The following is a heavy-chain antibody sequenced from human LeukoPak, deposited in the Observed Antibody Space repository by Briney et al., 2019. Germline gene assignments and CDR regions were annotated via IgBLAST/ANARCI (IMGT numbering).Heavy chain of an antibody. CDR3: ARDRSEDIQKNWSGLYYFDY. CDR2: ISAYNGNT. V-gene: IGHV1-18*01. D-gene: IGHD3-3*01. Sequence: ASVKVSCKASGYTFTSYGISWVRQAPGQGLEWMGWISAYNGNTNYAQKLQGRVTMTTDTSTSTAYMELRSLRSDDTAVYYCARDRSEDIQKNWSGLYYFDYWGQGTLVTVSS. CDR1: GYTFTSYG. J-gene: IGHJ4*02.